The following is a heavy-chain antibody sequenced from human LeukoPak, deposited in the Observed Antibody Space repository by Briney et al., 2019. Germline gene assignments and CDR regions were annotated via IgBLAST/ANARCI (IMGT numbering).Heavy chain of an antibody. CDR1: GLTFSSYG. Sequence: PGGSLRLSCAASGLTFSSYGMHCVRQAPGKGLEWVALIWSDDRNKYYADSVKGQFTISRDNSKNTLYLQMNSLRAEDTAVYYCARDYGGDAGLDSWGQGTLVTVSS. V-gene: IGHV3-33*01. J-gene: IGHJ4*02. D-gene: IGHD4-23*01. CDR3: ARDYGGDAGLDS. CDR2: IWSDDRNK.